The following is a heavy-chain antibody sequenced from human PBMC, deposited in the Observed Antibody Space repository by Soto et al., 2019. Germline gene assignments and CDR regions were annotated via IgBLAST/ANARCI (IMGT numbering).Heavy chain of an antibody. CDR3: ARAHMDKDGYTELGPFDY. Sequence: SGPTLVNPTQTLTLTCTFSGFSLSTSGMCVSWIRQPPGKALEWLARIDWDDDKYYSTSLKTRLTISKDTSKNQVVLTMTNMDPVDTATYYCARAHMDKDGYTELGPFDYWGQGPLVTVSS. V-gene: IGHV2-70*11. CDR1: GFSLSTSGMC. D-gene: IGHD5-12*01. CDR2: IDWDDDK. J-gene: IGHJ4*02.